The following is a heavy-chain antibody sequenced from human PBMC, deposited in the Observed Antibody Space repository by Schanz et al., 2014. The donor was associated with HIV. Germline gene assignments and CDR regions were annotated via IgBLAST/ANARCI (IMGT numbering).Heavy chain of an antibody. Sequence: QVQLVESGGGVVQPGRSLRLSCAASGFTFSSYAMHWVRQAPGKGLEWVAVIWYDGTNKYYADSVKDRFTISRDNSKNTLYLQMDSLRVDDTAVYYCARASRIAAGGGDPRRHYHYGMDVWGQGTTVTVSS. J-gene: IGHJ6*02. CDR1: GFTFSSYA. CDR2: IWYDGTNK. CDR3: ARASRIAAGGGDPRRHYHYGMDV. D-gene: IGHD6-13*01. V-gene: IGHV3-33*08.